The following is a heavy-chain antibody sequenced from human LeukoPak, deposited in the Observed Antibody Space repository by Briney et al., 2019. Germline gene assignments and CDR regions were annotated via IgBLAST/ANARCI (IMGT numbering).Heavy chain of an antibody. CDR1: GGSISSGGYY. V-gene: IGHV4-31*03. J-gene: IGHJ3*02. CDR2: IYYSGST. Sequence: PSQTLSLTCTVSGGSISSGGYYWSWIRQHPGKGLEWIGYIYYSGSTYYNPSLKSRVTISVDTSKNQFSLKLSSVTAADTAVYYCARDYRPRSKTERNSSSRAFDIWSQGTMVTVSS. CDR3: ARDYRPRSKTERNSSSRAFDI. D-gene: IGHD6-6*01.